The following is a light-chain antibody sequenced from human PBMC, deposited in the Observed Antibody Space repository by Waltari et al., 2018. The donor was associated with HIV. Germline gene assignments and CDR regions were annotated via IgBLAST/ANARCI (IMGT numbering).Light chain of an antibody. Sequence: SYELTQPPSVSVSPGQTARITCSGDALPKQYAYWYQQRPGQAPVLVIYKDTERPSGIPERFSGSSSGTTATLTIIGVQAQDEAGCHCQSADSNASLWVFGGGTKLTVL. V-gene: IGLV3-25*03. CDR1: ALPKQY. CDR3: QSADSNASLWV. CDR2: KDT. J-gene: IGLJ3*02.